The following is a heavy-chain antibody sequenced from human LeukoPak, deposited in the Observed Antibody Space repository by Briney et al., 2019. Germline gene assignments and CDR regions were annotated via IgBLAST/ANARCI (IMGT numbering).Heavy chain of an antibody. CDR1: GFTFDDYA. J-gene: IGHJ5*02. D-gene: IGHD6-13*01. Sequence: QPGRSLRLSCAASGFTFDDYAMHGVRQAPGEGLVWVSGISWNSGSIGYGDSVKGRFTISRDNAKNSLYLQMNSLRAEDTAFYYCAKDSSSSWYDSSGWYGHWGQGTLVTVSS. CDR3: AKDSSSSWYDSSGWYGH. V-gene: IGHV3-9*01. CDR2: ISWNSGSI.